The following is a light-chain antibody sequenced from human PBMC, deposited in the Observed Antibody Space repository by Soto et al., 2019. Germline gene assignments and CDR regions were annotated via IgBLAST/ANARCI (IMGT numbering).Light chain of an antibody. Sequence: DIQLTQSPSFLSASVGDRFTITCRASQGIRNDLGWYQQKPGKAPKLLIYKASTLKSGVPSRFSGSGSGTEFTLTISSLQPDDFATYYCQQYNSYLGTFGQGTKVDIK. V-gene: IGKV1-5*03. CDR1: QGIRND. CDR2: KAS. J-gene: IGKJ1*01. CDR3: QQYNSYLGT.